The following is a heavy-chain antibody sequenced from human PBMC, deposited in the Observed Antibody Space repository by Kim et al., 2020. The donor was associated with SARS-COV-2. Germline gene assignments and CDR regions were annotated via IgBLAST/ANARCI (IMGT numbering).Heavy chain of an antibody. Sequence: ASVKVSCKASGYTFTSYYMHWVRQAPGQGLEWMGIINPSGGSTSYAQKFQGRVTMTRDTSTSTVYMELSSLRSEDTAVYYCARVKGSDRGRVNPHKIVVVITGGYGMDVWGQGTTVTVSS. CDR1: GYTFTSYY. D-gene: IGHD3-22*01. V-gene: IGHV1-46*01. CDR2: INPSGGST. CDR3: ARVKGSDRGRVNPHKIVVVITGGYGMDV. J-gene: IGHJ6*02.